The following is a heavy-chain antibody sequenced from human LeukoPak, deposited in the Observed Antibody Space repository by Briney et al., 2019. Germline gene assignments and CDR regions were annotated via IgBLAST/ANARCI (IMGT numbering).Heavy chain of an antibody. D-gene: IGHD3-22*01. CDR1: GYTFTNYG. CDR2: ISGYNGNT. Sequence: GASVKVSCKASGYTFTNYGISWVRQAPGQGLEWMGWISGYNGNTYYAQKLQGRVTLTTDTSTSTAYMELRSLRSDDTAVYYCARDLFHYSDSSGYYLDVFDIWGQGTMVTVSS. J-gene: IGHJ3*02. V-gene: IGHV1-18*01. CDR3: ARDLFHYSDSSGYYLDVFDI.